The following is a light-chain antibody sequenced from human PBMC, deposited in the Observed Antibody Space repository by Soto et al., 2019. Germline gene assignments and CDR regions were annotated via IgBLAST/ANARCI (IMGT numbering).Light chain of an antibody. CDR3: QQYNTHSYT. CDR1: QGISNW. CDR2: KAS. V-gene: IGKV1-5*03. J-gene: IGKJ2*01. Sequence: DVQMTQSPSTLSASVGDTVTITCRASQGISNWLAWYQQKPGEAPKLLIYKASHLESGVPTRFSGSGSGTEFTLTISSLQPDDCATYFSQQYNTHSYTFGQGTKLAIK.